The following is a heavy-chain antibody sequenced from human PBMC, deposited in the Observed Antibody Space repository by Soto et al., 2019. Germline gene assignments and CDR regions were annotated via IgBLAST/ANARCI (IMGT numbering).Heavy chain of an antibody. CDR3: ARDQTGDGFDL. D-gene: IGHD4-17*01. V-gene: IGHV1-69*08. Sequence: QVQLVQSGAEVKKPGSSVKVSCKAYGGTFSSYTISWVRQAPGQGLEWMGRIIPILGIANYAQKFQGRVTITADKSTSTAYMELSSLRSEDTAVYYCARDQTGDGFDLWGRCTLVTVSS. J-gene: IGHJ2*01. CDR2: IIPILGIA. CDR1: GGTFSSYT.